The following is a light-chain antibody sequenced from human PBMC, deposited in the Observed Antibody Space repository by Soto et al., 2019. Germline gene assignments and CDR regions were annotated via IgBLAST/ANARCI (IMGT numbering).Light chain of an antibody. CDR2: DVS. J-gene: IGLJ2*01. V-gene: IGLV2-14*03. CDR1: SDDVGHYNY. Sequence: QSALTQPASVSGSPGQSITISCTGTSDDVGHYNYVSWYQQHPGKAPKLMIYDVSNRPSGIPNRFSGSKSGNTASLTISGFQPEDEADYYCSSYTSRSSITLMDFGGGTKVTVL. CDR3: SSYTSRSSITLMD.